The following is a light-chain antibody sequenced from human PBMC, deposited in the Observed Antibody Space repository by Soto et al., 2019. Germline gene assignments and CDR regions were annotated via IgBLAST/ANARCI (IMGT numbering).Light chain of an antibody. Sequence: DIQMTQSPSFVSASVGDRVTITCRASQGITSWLAGYQQKPGRAPKLLIHAASSLESGVPSRFSGSASGTDFTLTISSLPPEDFATSYCQQTSSFPLTFGGGTKVEIK. CDR2: AAS. J-gene: IGKJ4*01. CDR3: QQTSSFPLT. V-gene: IGKV1-12*01. CDR1: QGITSW.